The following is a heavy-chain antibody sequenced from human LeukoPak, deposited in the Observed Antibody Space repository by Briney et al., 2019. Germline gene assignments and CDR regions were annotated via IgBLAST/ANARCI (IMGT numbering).Heavy chain of an antibody. CDR3: ARDRTAGGRSDY. Sequence: SETLSLTCTVSGGSISSYYWSWIRQPPGKGLGWIGYIYYSGSTNYNPSLKSRVTISVDTSKNQFSLKLSSVTAADTAVYYCARDRTAGGRSDYWGQGTLVTVSS. CDR2: IYYSGST. J-gene: IGHJ4*02. V-gene: IGHV4-59*01. D-gene: IGHD6-13*01. CDR1: GGSISSYY.